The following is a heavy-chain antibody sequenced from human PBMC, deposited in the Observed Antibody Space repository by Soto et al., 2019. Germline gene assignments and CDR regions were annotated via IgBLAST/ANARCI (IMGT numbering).Heavy chain of an antibody. CDR1: GGSFTSYI. CDR3: ARDLSNMGGWTGGYDYFSVDP. CDR2: IIPILGTA. V-gene: IGHV1-69*13. D-gene: IGHD5-12*01. Sequence: ASVKVSCKASGGSFTSYIFTWVRQAPGQGLEWMGGIIPILGTANYAQKFQGRVTITADESTSTAYMELSSLRSEDTAVYYCARDLSNMGGWTGGYDYFSVDPWRQGTLVTVSS. J-gene: IGHJ5*02.